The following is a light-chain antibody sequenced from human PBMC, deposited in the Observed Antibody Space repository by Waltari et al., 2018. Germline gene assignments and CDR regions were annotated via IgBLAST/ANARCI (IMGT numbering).Light chain of an antibody. CDR1: SGYSSNV. Sequence: LVLTQSPSASASLGASVKLTCTLSSGYSSNVIAWLQQQPGKGPRSVMKVTCDGSHSTGDDIPDRFSASNSGTECYLTFSSLQSEDEADYYCQTGGHGTWVFGGGTKLTVL. CDR3: QTGGHGTWV. CDR2: VTCDGSH. J-gene: IGLJ3*02. V-gene: IGLV4-69*02.